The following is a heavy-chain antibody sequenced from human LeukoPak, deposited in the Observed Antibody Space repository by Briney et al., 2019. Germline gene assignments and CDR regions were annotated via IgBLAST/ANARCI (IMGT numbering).Heavy chain of an antibody. V-gene: IGHV3-74*01. J-gene: IGHJ4*02. CDR2: INSDGSST. D-gene: IGHD3-10*01. Sequence: GGSLRLSCAASGFTFSSYWMHWVRQAPGKGLVWVSRINSDGSSTSYADSVKGRFTISRDSSKNTLYLQMNSLRVEDTAVYYCARGGDYGSGNYFDYWGQGTLVTVSS. CDR1: GFTFSSYW. CDR3: ARGGDYGSGNYFDY.